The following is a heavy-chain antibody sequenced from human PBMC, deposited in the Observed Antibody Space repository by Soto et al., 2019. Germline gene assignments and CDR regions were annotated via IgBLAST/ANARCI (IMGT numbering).Heavy chain of an antibody. CDR1: GYTFTSYG. Sequence: ASVKVSCKASGYTFTSYGISWVRQAPGQGLEWMGWISAYNGNTKYAQKLQGRVTMTTDTSTSTAYMELRSLRSDDTAVYYCARGVPLRYYYGMDVWGQGTTVTVSS. V-gene: IGHV1-18*01. CDR3: ARGVPLRYYYGMDV. CDR2: ISAYNGNT. D-gene: IGHD1-1*01. J-gene: IGHJ6*02.